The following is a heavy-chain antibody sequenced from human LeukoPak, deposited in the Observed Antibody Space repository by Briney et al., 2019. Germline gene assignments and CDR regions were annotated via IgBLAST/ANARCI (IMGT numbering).Heavy chain of an antibody. D-gene: IGHD1-26*01. V-gene: IGHV3-21*04. Sequence: GGSLRLSCAASGISFSNYSMNWVRQARGKGLEWVSLISSSSRFIYYGDSVKGRFTISRDNAKNSLYLQMNSLRAEDTAVYYCARAPKFRLVGVPKGPFDPWGQGTLVTVSS. CDR3: ARAPKFRLVGVPKGPFDP. J-gene: IGHJ5*02. CDR1: GISFSNYS. CDR2: ISSSSRFI.